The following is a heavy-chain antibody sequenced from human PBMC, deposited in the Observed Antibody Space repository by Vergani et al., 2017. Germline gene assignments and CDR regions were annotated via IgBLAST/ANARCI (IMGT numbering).Heavy chain of an antibody. V-gene: IGHV4-59*01. D-gene: IGHD1-26*01. Sequence: QVQLQESGPGLVKPSETLSLTCTVSGGSISSYYWSWIRQPPGKGLEWIGYIYYSGSTNYNPSLKIRVTISVDTSKNQFSLKLSSVTAADTAVYYCARDQGGWEAGFDYWGQGTLVTVSS. CDR1: GGSISSYY. CDR3: ARDQGGWEAGFDY. CDR2: IYYSGST. J-gene: IGHJ4*02.